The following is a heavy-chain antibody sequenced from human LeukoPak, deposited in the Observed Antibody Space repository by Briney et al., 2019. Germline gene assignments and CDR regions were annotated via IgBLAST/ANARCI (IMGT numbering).Heavy chain of an antibody. CDR1: GFTVSSNY. D-gene: IGHD6-13*01. Sequence: GGSLRLSCAASGFTVSSNYMSWVRQAPGKGLEWVSVIYSGGRTYYADSVKGRFTISRHNSKTTLYLQMNSLRAEDTAVYYCERPSSSWYSDGMDVWGQGTTVTVSS. CDR2: IYSGGRT. J-gene: IGHJ6*02. CDR3: ERPSSSWYSDGMDV. V-gene: IGHV3-53*04.